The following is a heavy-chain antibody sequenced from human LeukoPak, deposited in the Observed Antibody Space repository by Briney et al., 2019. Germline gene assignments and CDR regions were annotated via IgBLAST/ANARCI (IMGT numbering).Heavy chain of an antibody. CDR2: INSDGRTT. V-gene: IGHV3-74*01. CDR1: GFIFSKHW. J-gene: IGHJ3*02. Sequence: GGSLRLSCAASGFIFSKHWMHWVRQTPGKGLEWVSRINSDGRTTNYADSVKGRFTISRDNSKNTLYLQMNSLRAEDTAVYYCARPQYYYDSSGYYTDAFDIWGQGTMVTVSS. CDR3: ARPQYYYDSSGYYTDAFDI. D-gene: IGHD3-22*01.